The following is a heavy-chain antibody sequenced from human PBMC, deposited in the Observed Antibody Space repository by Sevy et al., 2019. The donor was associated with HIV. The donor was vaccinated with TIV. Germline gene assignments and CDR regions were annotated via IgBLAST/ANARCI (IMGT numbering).Heavy chain of an antibody. Sequence: SETLSLTCSVSAGSISAYYWSWIRQPPGKGLEWIAYIHDSGNSNDNPSLKSRVTISMDTSKNQFSLKVTSVTEADTALYYCARAPPVRSGDDSLNWFDPWGQGILVTVSS. CDR1: AGSISAYY. V-gene: IGHV4-59*01. CDR3: ARAPPVRSGDDSLNWFDP. D-gene: IGHD5-12*01. CDR2: IHDSGNS. J-gene: IGHJ5*02.